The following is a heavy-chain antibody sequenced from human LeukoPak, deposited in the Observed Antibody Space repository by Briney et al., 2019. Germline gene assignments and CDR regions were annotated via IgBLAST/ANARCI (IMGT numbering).Heavy chain of an antibody. Sequence: GGSLRLSCAASGFIVSSNYMSWVRQAPGKGLEWVSVIYSGGSTYYADSVKGRFTISRDNSKNTLYLQMNSLRAEDTAVYYCARMAGYDFWSGYSGFDYWGQGTLVTVSS. V-gene: IGHV3-66*01. CDR3: ARMAGYDFWSGYSGFDY. CDR1: GFIVSSNY. J-gene: IGHJ4*02. D-gene: IGHD3-3*01. CDR2: IYSGGST.